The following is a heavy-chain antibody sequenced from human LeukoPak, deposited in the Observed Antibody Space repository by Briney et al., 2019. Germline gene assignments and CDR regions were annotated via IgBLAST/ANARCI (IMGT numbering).Heavy chain of an antibody. CDR2: IYSGGST. D-gene: IGHD1-1*01. CDR1: GFTVSSNY. V-gene: IGHV3-53*01. Sequence: GGSLRLSCAASGFTVSSNYMSWVRQAPGKGLEWVSVIYSGGSTYYADSVKGRFTISRDNSKNTLYLQMNSLRAEDTAVYYCARDLRSGYYLDYWGQGALVTVSS. CDR3: ARDLRSGYYLDY. J-gene: IGHJ4*02.